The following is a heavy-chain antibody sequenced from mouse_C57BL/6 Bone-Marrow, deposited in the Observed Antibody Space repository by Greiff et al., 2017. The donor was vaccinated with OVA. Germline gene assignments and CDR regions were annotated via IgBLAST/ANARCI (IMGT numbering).Heavy chain of an antibody. J-gene: IGHJ2*01. D-gene: IGHD2-3*01. CDR1: GYTFTNYW. V-gene: IGHV1-63*01. CDR3: ARSGVYDGWYFDY. CDR2: LYPGGGYT. Sequence: VKLQESGAELVRPGTSVKMSCKASGYTFTNYWIGWAKQRPGHGLEWIGDLYPGGGYTNYNEKFKGKATLTADKSSSTAYMQFSSLTSEDSAIYYGARSGVYDGWYFDYWGQGTTLTVSS.